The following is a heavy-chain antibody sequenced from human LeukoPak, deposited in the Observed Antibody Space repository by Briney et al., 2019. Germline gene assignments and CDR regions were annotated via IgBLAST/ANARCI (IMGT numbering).Heavy chain of an antibody. J-gene: IGHJ6*03. CDR1: GGSINSYY. Sequence: SETLSLTCTVSGGSINSYYWSWIRQPPGEGLEWIGYIYYSGRTNDNPSLKSRVTISVDTSKNQFSLKLNSVTAADTAVYYCARVMLGYYYYMDVWGKGTTVTVSS. CDR2: IYYSGRT. V-gene: IGHV4-59*01. D-gene: IGHD2-21*01. CDR3: ARVMLGYYYYMDV.